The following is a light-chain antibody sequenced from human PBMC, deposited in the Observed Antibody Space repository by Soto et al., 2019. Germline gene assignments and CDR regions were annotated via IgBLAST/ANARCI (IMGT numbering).Light chain of an antibody. CDR1: SSNIGAGYD. Sequence: QAVVTQPPSVSGAPGQRVTISCTGRSSNIGAGYDVHWYQQLPGTAPKLLIYGNSNRPSGVPDRFSGSKSGTSASLAITWLQAEDEADYYCQSYDSSLSGHVVFGGGTKLTVL. V-gene: IGLV1-40*01. CDR2: GNS. CDR3: QSYDSSLSGHVV. J-gene: IGLJ2*01.